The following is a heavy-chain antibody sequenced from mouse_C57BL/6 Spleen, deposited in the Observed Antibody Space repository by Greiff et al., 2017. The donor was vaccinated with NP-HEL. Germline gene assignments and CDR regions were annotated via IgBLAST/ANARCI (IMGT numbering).Heavy chain of an antibody. V-gene: IGHV1-53*01. Sequence: QVQLKQSGTELVKPGASVKLSCKASGYTFTSYWMHWVKQRPGQGLEWIGNINPSNGGTNYNEKFKSKATLTVDKSSSTAYMQLSSLTSEDSAVYYCARGGPPIPFDYWGQGTTLTVSS. D-gene: IGHD3-3*01. CDR1: GYTFTSYW. J-gene: IGHJ2*01. CDR3: ARGGPPIPFDY. CDR2: INPSNGGT.